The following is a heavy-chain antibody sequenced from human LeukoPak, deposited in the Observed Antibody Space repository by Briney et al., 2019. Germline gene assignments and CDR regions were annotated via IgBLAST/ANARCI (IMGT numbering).Heavy chain of an antibody. CDR2: IFASGSTT. V-gene: IGHV3-23*05. J-gene: IGHJ4*02. Sequence: GGSLRLSCAASGFTFSGYAMNWVRQAPGKGLEWVLLIFASGSTTKYADSVKGRFTISRDNSKNALYLQVNSLRADDAALYYCAKSHYYGSGSIDYWGQGTLVTVSS. CDR3: AKSHYYGSGSIDY. D-gene: IGHD3-10*01. CDR1: GFTFSGYA.